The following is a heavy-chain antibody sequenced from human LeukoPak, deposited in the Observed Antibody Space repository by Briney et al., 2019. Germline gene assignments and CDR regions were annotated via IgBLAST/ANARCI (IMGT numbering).Heavy chain of an antibody. CDR1: GFTFSSYA. Sequence: GGSLRLSCAASGFTFSSYAMSWVRQAPGKGLEWVSAISGSGGSTYYADSVKGRFTISRDNSKNTLYLQMNSLRAEDTAVYYCATSYYYDSSGLEGVFDIWGQGTMVTVSS. D-gene: IGHD3-22*01. V-gene: IGHV3-23*01. CDR3: ATSYYYDSSGLEGVFDI. J-gene: IGHJ3*02. CDR2: ISGSGGST.